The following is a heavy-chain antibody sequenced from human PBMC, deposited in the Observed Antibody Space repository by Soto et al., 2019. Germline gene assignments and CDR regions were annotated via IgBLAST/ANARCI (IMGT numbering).Heavy chain of an antibody. CDR2: TYYRSKWYN. Sequence: KQSQTLSLTCAISGDSVSSNSAAWNWIRQSPSRGLEWLGRTYYRSKWYNDYAVSVKSRITINPDTSKNQFSLQLNSVTPEDTAVYYCAREGGCSGGSCYGGMDVWGQGTTVTVSS. V-gene: IGHV6-1*01. CDR3: AREGGCSGGSCYGGMDV. D-gene: IGHD2-15*01. J-gene: IGHJ6*02. CDR1: GDSVSSNSAA.